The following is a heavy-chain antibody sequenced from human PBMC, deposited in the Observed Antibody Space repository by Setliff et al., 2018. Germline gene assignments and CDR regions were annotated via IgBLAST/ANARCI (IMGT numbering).Heavy chain of an antibody. CDR2: IYIGGQT. CDR1: GFAVNSNF. V-gene: IGHV3-66*04. J-gene: IGHJ6*02. CDR3: ARQSAVGGSNLKDGTYYGVDA. D-gene: IGHD1-26*01. Sequence: LSCAGAGFAVNSNFMTWVRQAPGKGLEWLSVIYIGGQTFYADSVKGRFSISRDESKNTLYLQLNSLRVEDSAIYYCARQSAVGGSNLKDGTYYGVDAWGQGIMVTVSS.